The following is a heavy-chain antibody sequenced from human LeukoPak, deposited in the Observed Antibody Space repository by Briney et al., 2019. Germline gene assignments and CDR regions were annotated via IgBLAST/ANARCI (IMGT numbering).Heavy chain of an antibody. Sequence: TSSETLSLTCTVSGGSISSYYWSWIRQPPGKGLEWIGYIHYSGSTKYNPSLKSRVTISADTSKKQFSLKLSSVTAADTAVYYCARSGIYGDYGIYFDYWGQGTLVTVSS. V-gene: IGHV4-59*01. D-gene: IGHD4-17*01. CDR1: GGSISSYY. J-gene: IGHJ4*02. CDR3: ARSGIYGDYGIYFDY. CDR2: IHYSGST.